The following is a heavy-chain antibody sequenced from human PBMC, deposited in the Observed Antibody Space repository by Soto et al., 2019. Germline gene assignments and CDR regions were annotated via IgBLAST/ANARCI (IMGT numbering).Heavy chain of an antibody. CDR3: ARGLYGYYYDSSGPIFDP. CDR1: GGSFSGYY. CDR2: INHSGST. D-gene: IGHD3-22*01. V-gene: IGHV4-34*01. Sequence: QVQLQQWGAGLLKPSETLSLTCAVYGGSFSGYYWSWIRQPPGKGLEWIGEINHSGSTNYNPSLKSRVTISVDTSKNQFSLKLSSVTAADTAVYYCARGLYGYYYDSSGPIFDPWGQGTLVTVSS. J-gene: IGHJ5*02.